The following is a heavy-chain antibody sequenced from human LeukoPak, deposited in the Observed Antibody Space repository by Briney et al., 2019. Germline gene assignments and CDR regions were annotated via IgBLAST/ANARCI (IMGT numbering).Heavy chain of an antibody. CDR3: ARGGTSGSYCDY. J-gene: IGHJ4*02. CDR1: GFTFSSYS. V-gene: IGHV3-21*01. CDR2: ISSSSSYI. Sequence: GGSLRLSCAASGFTFSSYSMNWVRQAPGKGLEWVSSISSSSSYIYYADSVKGRFTISRDNAKNSLYLQMNSLRAEDTAVYYCARGGTSGSYCDYWGQGTLVTVSS. D-gene: IGHD1-26*01.